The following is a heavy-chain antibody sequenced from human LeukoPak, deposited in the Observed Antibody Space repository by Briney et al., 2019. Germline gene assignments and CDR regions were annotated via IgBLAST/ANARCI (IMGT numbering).Heavy chain of an antibody. CDR1: GGSISSGGYY. CDR2: IYYSGST. D-gene: IGHD3-22*01. CDR3: ARLGYDSSGYQNFDY. V-gene: IGHV4-31*03. J-gene: IGHJ4*02. Sequence: SETLSLTCTVSGGSISSGGYYWSWIRQHPGKGLEWIGYIYYSGSTYYNPSLKSRVTISVDTSKNQLSLKLSSVTAADTAVYYCARLGYDSSGYQNFDYWGQGTLVTVSS.